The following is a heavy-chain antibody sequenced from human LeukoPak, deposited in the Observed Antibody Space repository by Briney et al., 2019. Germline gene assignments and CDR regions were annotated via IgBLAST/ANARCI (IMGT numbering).Heavy chain of an antibody. CDR3: ARERAHYVDSSGYCDFDR. Sequence: GGSLRLSCSTSGVTFTNYGMNWIRQAPGKGLERVSSIIKNVAVVYKADSVKGRFAISRDHAKNSVYQEMSSLRVDDTAVYFCARERAHYVDSSGYCDFDRWGQGTLVIVSS. D-gene: IGHD3-22*01. CDR1: GVTFTNYG. J-gene: IGHJ5*02. V-gene: IGHV3-21*06. CDR2: IIKNVAVV.